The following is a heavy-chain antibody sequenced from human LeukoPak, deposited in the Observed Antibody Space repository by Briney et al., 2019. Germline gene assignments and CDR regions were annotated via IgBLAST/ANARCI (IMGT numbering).Heavy chain of an antibody. D-gene: IGHD1-26*01. CDR3: ARGRVGALLHALDI. Sequence: GGSLRLSCAGSGFTFGSYAINWVRQAPGKGLEWVSAIRTSSSATCYADSVKGRFATPRDDSRSTLFLQMNSLRAEDTAVYYCARGRVGALLHALDIWGQGTLVAVSS. V-gene: IGHV3-23*01. CDR1: GFTFGSYA. CDR2: IRTSSSAT. J-gene: IGHJ3*02.